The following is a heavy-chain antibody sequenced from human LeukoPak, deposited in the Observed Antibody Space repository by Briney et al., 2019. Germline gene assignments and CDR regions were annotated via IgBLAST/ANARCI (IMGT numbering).Heavy chain of an antibody. CDR2: IDWDDDK. CDR1: GGSISSGDYY. D-gene: IGHD4-11*01. Sequence: QTLSLTCTVSGGSISSGDYYWSWIRQPPGTALEWLALIDWDDDKYYSTSLKTRLTISKDTSKNQVVLTMTNMDPVDTATYYCARTAYSNYEYGMDVWGQGTTVTISS. V-gene: IGHV2-70*18. J-gene: IGHJ6*02. CDR3: ARTAYSNYEYGMDV.